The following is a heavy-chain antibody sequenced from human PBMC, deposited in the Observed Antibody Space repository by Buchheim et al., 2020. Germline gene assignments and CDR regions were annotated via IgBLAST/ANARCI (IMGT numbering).Heavy chain of an antibody. V-gene: IGHV3-30*18. D-gene: IGHD6-19*01. CDR2: ISYDGSNK. CDR1: GFTFSSYG. CDR3: AKDREEYSSGCDY. Sequence: QVQLVESGGGVVQPGRSLRLSCAASGFTFSSYGMHWVRQAPGKGLEWVAVISYDGSNKYYADSVKGRFTISRDNSKNTLYVQMNSLRAEDTAVYYCAKDREEYSSGCDYWGQGTL. J-gene: IGHJ4*02.